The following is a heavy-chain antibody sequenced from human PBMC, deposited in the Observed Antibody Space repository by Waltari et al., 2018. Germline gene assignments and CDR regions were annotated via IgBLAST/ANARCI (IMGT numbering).Heavy chain of an antibody. J-gene: IGHJ4*02. CDR2: ISSSSSTI. D-gene: IGHD3-22*01. CDR3: ARVSDYYDSSGYQ. CDR1: GLTFSTYS. Sequence: EVQMVESGGGLVQTGGSLRLSCAASGLTFSTYSMNWVRQAPGNGLEWVSYISSSSSTIYYADSVKCRFTISRDNAKNSLYLQMNSLRAEDTAVYYCARVSDYYDSSGYQWGQGTLVTVSS. V-gene: IGHV3-48*01.